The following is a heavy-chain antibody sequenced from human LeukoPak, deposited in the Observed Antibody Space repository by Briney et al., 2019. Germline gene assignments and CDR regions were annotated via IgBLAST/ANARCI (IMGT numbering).Heavy chain of an antibody. D-gene: IGHD2-2*01. CDR1: GFTFSSYA. CDR2: ISYDGSNK. CDR3: ARDPYTVVVPAADY. Sequence: GRSLRLSCAASGFTFSSYAMHWVRQAPGKGLEWVAVISYDGSNKYYADSVKGRFTISRDNPKNTLYLQMNSLRAEDTAVYYCARDPYTVVVPAADYWGQGTLVTVSS. J-gene: IGHJ4*02. V-gene: IGHV3-30*04.